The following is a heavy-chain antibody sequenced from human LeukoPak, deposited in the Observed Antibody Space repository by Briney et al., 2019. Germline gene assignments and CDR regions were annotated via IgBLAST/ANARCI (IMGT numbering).Heavy chain of an antibody. J-gene: IGHJ6*02. Sequence: SETLSLTCTVSGGSISSYYWSWIRQPPGKGLEWIGYIYYSGSTNYNPSLKSRVTISVDTSKNQFSLKLSSVTAADTAVYYCTRSLGVVIHGGMDVWGQGTTVTVSS. CDR3: TRSLGVVIHGGMDV. D-gene: IGHD3-3*01. CDR2: IYYSGST. V-gene: IGHV4-59*01. CDR1: GGSISSYY.